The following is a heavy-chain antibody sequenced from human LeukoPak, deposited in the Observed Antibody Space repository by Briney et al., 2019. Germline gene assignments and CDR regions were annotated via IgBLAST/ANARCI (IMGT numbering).Heavy chain of an antibody. CDR1: GYTFTSYY. Sequence: ASVKVSCKASGYTFTSYYMHWVRQAPGQGLEWMGIINPSGGSTSYAQKFQGRVTMTRDTSTSTVYMELSSLRSEDTAVYYCARTLRRDCSSVSCVEAPYYSDYWGQGTLVTVSS. CDR3: ARTLRRDCSSVSCVEAPYYSDY. V-gene: IGHV1-46*01. D-gene: IGHD2-2*01. J-gene: IGHJ4*02. CDR2: INPSGGST.